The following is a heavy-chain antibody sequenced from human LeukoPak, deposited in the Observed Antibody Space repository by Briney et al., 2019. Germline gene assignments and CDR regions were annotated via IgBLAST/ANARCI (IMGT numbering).Heavy chain of an antibody. CDR2: IYYSGST. CDR3: ARDCGGDCPHFDY. V-gene: IGHV4-31*03. J-gene: IGHJ4*02. D-gene: IGHD2-21*02. CDR1: GGSISSGGYY. Sequence: SQTLSLTCTVSGGSISSGGYYWSWIRQHTGKGLEWIGYIYYSGSTYYNPSLKSRVTISVDTSKNQFSLKLSSVTAADTAVYYCARDCGGDCPHFDYWGQGTLVTVSS.